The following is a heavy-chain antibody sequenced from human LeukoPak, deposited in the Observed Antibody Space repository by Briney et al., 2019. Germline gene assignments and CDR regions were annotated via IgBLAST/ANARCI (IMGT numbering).Heavy chain of an antibody. CDR3: ARDHIFGVVIPTAMDV. CDR2: ILYDGSNR. D-gene: IGHD3-3*02. CDR1: GFTFSTYG. J-gene: IGHJ6*02. Sequence: GGSLRLSCAVSGFTFSTYGMHWVRQAPGKGLEWVAVILYDGSNRQYADSVKGRFTISRDNSKNTLYLQMNSLRAEDTAVYYCARDHIFGVVIPTAMDVWGQGTTVTVSS. V-gene: IGHV3-30*03.